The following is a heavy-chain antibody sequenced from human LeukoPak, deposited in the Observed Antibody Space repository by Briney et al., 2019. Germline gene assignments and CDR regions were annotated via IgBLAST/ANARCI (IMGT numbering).Heavy chain of an antibody. V-gene: IGHV4-59*01. CDR3: ARRKGPNFDY. CDR1: GGSISSYY. Sequence: SETLSLTCTVSGGSISSYYWSWIRQPPGKGLEWIEYIYYSGSTNYNPSLKSRVTISVDTSKNQFSLKLSSVTAADTAVYYCARRKGPNFDYWGQGTLVTVSS. CDR2: IYYSGST. J-gene: IGHJ4*02.